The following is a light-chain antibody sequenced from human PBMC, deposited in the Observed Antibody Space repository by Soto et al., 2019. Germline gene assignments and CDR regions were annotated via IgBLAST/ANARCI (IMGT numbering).Light chain of an antibody. Sequence: EIVMTQSPATLSVSPGERATLSCRASQSVSSTLAWYQQKPGQAPRLLIYAASTRATGIPARFSGSGSGTEFTLPISSLQSEDFAFYYWQQYNNWPPLTFGGGTKVEIK. J-gene: IGKJ4*01. V-gene: IGKV3-15*01. CDR2: AAS. CDR3: QQYNNWPPLT. CDR1: QSVSST.